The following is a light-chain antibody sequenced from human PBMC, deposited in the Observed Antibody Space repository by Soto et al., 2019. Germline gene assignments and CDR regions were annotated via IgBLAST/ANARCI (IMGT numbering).Light chain of an antibody. V-gene: IGKV1-5*01. J-gene: IGKJ1*01. Sequence: IKMSLSPATLSVSVGDRVTITCRASQSISTWLAWYQQKPGKSPKLLIYGASSWESGVPARFSGSGSGTEFTLTISSLQPEDFAAYYCQQYSSYPVTFGQGTKVDIK. CDR2: GAS. CDR1: QSISTW. CDR3: QQYSSYPVT.